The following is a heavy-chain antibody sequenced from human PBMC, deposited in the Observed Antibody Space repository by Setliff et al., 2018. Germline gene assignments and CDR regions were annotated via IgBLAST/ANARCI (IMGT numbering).Heavy chain of an antibody. Sequence: SVKVSCKASGGTLSSYAISWVRQAPGQGLEWMGGIIPTLGIANYAQKFQGRVTITADKSTSTAYMELSSLRSEDTAVYYCAREGIAVAGFDYWGQGTLVTVSS. CDR2: IIPTLGIA. CDR1: GGTLSSYA. CDR3: AREGIAVAGFDY. J-gene: IGHJ4*02. D-gene: IGHD6-19*01. V-gene: IGHV1-69*10.